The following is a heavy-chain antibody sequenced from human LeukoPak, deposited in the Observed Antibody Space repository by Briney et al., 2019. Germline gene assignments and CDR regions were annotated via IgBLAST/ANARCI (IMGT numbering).Heavy chain of an antibody. V-gene: IGHV3-23*01. CDR2: IICSGDST. Sequence: GGSLSLSFAASGFPFSSYAMTWGRPAPGKGLEWVSTIICSGDSTYYADSVKGRFTISRDNSKNTLYLQMNSLRAEDTAVYYCALQRTLWQQLLDYWGQGTLVTVSS. D-gene: IGHD6-13*01. J-gene: IGHJ4*02. CDR3: ALQRTLWQQLLDY. CDR1: GFPFSSYA.